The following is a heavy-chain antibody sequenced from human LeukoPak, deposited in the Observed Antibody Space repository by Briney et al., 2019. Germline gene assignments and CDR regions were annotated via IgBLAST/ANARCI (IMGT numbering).Heavy chain of an antibody. D-gene: IGHD3-10*01. CDR1: EFTVSSNY. V-gene: IGHV3-53*01. Sequence: SGGSLRLSCAASEFTVSSNYMTWVRQAPGKGLEWVSVIYSGGTTYYADSVKGRFTISRGNSKNTLYLQMNSLRAEDTAVYYCARCKTYGSGSYCYYGMDVWGQGTTVTVSS. J-gene: IGHJ6*02. CDR3: ARCKTYGSGSYCYYGMDV. CDR2: IYSGGTT.